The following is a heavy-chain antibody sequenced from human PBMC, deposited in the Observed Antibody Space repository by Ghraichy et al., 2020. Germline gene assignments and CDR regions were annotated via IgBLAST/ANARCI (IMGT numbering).Heavy chain of an antibody. D-gene: IGHD3-22*01. CDR2: IDTSGKT. V-gene: IGHV4-4*07. CDR3: ARGVRQWFVREYYFDY. J-gene: IGHJ4*02. CDR1: GASITDFY. Sequence: SETLSLTCSVSGASITDFYWSWIRQPAGRRLEWIGRIDTSGKTNYNPSLRSRVTVSVDTSKNRLSLQLTSLTAADTAVYYCARGVRQWFVREYYFDYWGQGILVTVSS.